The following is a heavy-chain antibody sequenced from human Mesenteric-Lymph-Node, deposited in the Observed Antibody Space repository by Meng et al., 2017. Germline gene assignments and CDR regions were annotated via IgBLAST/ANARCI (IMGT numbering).Heavy chain of an antibody. Sequence: GGSLRLSCAASGFTFSSYSMNWVRQAPGKGLEWVSSISSSSSYIYYADSVKGRFTISRDNAKNSLYLQMNSLRAEDTAVYYCARWIRLYSSSWYHFDYWGQGTLVTVSS. CDR2: ISSSSSYI. CDR3: ARWIRLYSSSWYHFDY. CDR1: GFTFSSYS. D-gene: IGHD6-13*01. V-gene: IGHV3-21*01. J-gene: IGHJ4*02.